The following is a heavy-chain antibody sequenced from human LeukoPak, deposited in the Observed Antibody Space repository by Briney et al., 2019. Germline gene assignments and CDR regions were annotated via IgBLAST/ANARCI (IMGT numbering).Heavy chain of an antibody. Sequence: GSLRLSCAASGFTFSSYAMSWVRQAPGKGLEWVSAISGSGGSTYYADSVKGRFTISRDNSKNTLYLQMNSLRAEDTAVYYCAKGGTYYDILTGYYKEFDYWGQGTLVTVSS. CDR2: ISGSGGST. CDR1: GFTFSSYA. V-gene: IGHV3-23*01. J-gene: IGHJ4*02. CDR3: AKGGTYYDILTGYYKEFDY. D-gene: IGHD3-9*01.